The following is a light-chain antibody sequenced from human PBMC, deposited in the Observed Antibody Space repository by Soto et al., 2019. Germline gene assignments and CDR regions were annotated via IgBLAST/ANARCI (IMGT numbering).Light chain of an antibody. CDR1: RSLLHSNGNNY. V-gene: IGKV2-28*01. CDR2: MAP. J-gene: IGKJ1*01. Sequence: EIVMTQSPLSLPVTPGEPASISCRSSRSLLHSNGNNYLDWYLQKPAQSPQLLMYMAPNRAAWVLHEVRGSGSGTEFTLTISRVEDEDVGFYYCMQALHTPLTFGQGTKVEIK. CDR3: MQALHTPLT.